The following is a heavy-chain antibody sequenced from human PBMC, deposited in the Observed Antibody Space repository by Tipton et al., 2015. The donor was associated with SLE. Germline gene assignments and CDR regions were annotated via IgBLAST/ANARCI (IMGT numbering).Heavy chain of an antibody. CDR3: ARARHGSSTSGYRWFDS. CDR1: GGSISSYY. Sequence: TLSLTCTVSGGSISSYYWSWIRQPPGKGLEWIGYIYYSGSTNYNPSLKSRVTISVDTSKNQFSLKLSSVTAADTAVYYCARARHGSSTSGYRWFDSGGQGTLVTVSS. CDR2: IYYSGST. V-gene: IGHV4-59*01. D-gene: IGHD2-2*02. J-gene: IGHJ5*01.